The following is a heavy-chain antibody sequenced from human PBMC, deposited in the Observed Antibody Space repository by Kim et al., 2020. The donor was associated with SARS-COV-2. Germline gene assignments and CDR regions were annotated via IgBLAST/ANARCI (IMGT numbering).Heavy chain of an antibody. V-gene: IGHV3-48*02. J-gene: IGHJ6*02. D-gene: IGHD2-15*01. CDR3: ASSFSGGLLRDYYYGMDV. Sequence: KGRFTISRDNAQNSLYLQMNSLRDEDTAVYYCASSFSGGLLRDYYYGMDVWGQGTTVTVSS.